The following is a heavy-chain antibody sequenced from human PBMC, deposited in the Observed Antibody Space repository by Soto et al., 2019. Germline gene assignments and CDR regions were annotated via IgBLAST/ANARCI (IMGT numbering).Heavy chain of an antibody. CDR2: TRNKGESYTT. V-gene: IGHV3-72*01. J-gene: IGHJ4*02. Sequence: EVQRVESGGGVVQPGGSLRLSCAASGFNIRHHYMDWVRQAPGKGLEWVGLTRNKGESYTTEHAASVKGRFVISRDDSKNSVYLQMNSLKTEDTAVYYCVREGFFTLDFWGQGTLVTVSS. CDR1: GFNIRHHY. CDR3: VREGFFTLDF.